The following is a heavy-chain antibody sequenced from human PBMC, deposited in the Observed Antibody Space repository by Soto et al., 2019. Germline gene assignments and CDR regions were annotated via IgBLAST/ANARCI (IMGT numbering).Heavy chain of an antibody. CDR1: GGSISSYY. CDR3: AGSKEYSSSWSEDYFDY. V-gene: IGHV4-59*01. J-gene: IGHJ4*02. CDR2: IYYSGST. Sequence: QVQLQESGPGLVKPSETLSLTCTVSGGSISSYYWSWIRQPPGKGLEWIGYIYYSGSTNYNPSLKSRVTISVDTSKNQFSLKLSSVTAADTAVYYCAGSKEYSSSWSEDYFDYWGQGTLVTVSS. D-gene: IGHD6-13*01.